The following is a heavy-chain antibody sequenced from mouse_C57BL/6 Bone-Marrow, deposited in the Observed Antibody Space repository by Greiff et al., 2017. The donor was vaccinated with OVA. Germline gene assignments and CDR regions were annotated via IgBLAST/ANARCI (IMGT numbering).Heavy chain of an antibody. J-gene: IGHJ2*01. CDR1: GFTFSSYA. D-gene: IGHD1-1*01. CDR3: ARDRQFITTVVAYYFDY. CDR2: ISDGGSYT. Sequence: EVKLVESGGGLVKPGGSLKLSCAASGFTFSSYAMSWVRQTPEKRLEWVATISDGGSYTYYPDNVKGRFTISRDNAKNNLYLQMSHLKSEDTAMYYCARDRQFITTVVAYYFDYWGQGTTLTVSS. V-gene: IGHV5-4*01.